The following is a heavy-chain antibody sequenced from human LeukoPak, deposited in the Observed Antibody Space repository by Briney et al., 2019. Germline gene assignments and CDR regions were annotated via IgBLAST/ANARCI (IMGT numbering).Heavy chain of an antibody. Sequence: PSENLSLTWTCSGGSIWNYYLEWIRQPGGKGLEGIGRLLGSGSTDYNPSLKSRVTTSVDTSKNQFSLHLSSVTAADTAVYYCARHGGVAAFDYWGQGTLVTVSS. CDR3: ARHGGVAAFDY. CDR2: LLGSGST. D-gene: IGHD6-19*01. J-gene: IGHJ4*02. CDR1: GGSIWNYY. V-gene: IGHV4-4*07.